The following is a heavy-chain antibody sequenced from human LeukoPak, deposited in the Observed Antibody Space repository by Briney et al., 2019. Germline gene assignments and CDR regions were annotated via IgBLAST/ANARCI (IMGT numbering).Heavy chain of an antibody. D-gene: IGHD2-8*01. J-gene: IGHJ4*02. CDR2: IYPGDSDT. CDR3: ARHARYCSNGVCYVDY. V-gene: IGHV5-51*01. CDR1: GYSFICYW. Sequence: GESLKISCKGSGYSFICYWIVWVRQMPGKALEWMGIIYPGDSDTRYSPSLQGQVTISADKSISTAYLQWSSLKASDTAMYYCARHARYCSNGVCYVDYWGQGTLVTVSS.